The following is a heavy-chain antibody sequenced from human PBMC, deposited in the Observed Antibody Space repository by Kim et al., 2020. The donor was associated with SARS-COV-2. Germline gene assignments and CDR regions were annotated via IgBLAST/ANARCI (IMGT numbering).Heavy chain of an antibody. V-gene: IGHV3-11*01. D-gene: IGHD3-3*01. CDR3: ARDRRSYYHMDV. Sequence: YYANAVKGRCTVTRDNAKNSQYLQMNNLKADDTAVYYCARDRRSYYHMDVWGKGTTVTVS. J-gene: IGHJ6*03.